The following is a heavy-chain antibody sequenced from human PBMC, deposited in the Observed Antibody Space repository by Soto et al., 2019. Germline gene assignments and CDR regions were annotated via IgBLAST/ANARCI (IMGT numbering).Heavy chain of an antibody. J-gene: IGHJ4*02. Sequence: PSETLSLTCTVSGGAISSYYWSWIRQPPGKGLEWIGYIYYSGSTNYNPSLKSRVTISVDTSKNQFSLKLSSVTAADTAVYYCESDWGGGTFDYCRQRHLVTVSS. CDR1: GGAISSYY. CDR3: ESDWGGGTFDY. V-gene: IGHV4-59*08. D-gene: IGHD3-16*01. CDR2: IYYSGST.